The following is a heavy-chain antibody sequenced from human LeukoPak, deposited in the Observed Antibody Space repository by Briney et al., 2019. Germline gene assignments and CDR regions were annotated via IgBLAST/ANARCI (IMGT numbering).Heavy chain of an antibody. D-gene: IGHD2-15*01. CDR1: GGSISSGAYY. CDR3: ASLYCSGGSCNFDY. Sequence: PSQTLSLTCTVSGGSISSGAYYWSWVRQLPEKGLDWIGYIGYTGDTYYNPSLRSRATISKDTSKTQFSLRLNSLTAADTAVYYCASLYCSGGSCNFDYWGQGTLVTVSS. V-gene: IGHV4-31*03. CDR2: IGYTGDT. J-gene: IGHJ4*02.